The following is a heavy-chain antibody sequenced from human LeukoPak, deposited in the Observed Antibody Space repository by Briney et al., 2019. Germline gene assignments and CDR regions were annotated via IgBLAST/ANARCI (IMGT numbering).Heavy chain of an antibody. V-gene: IGHV4-59*01. Sequence: PSETLSLTCTVSGGSISSYYWSWIRQPPGKGLEWIGYIYYSGSTNYNPSLKSRVTISVDTSKNQFSLKLSSVTAADTAVYYCAREWLNSSGYFDYWGQGTLVTVSS. CDR3: AREWLNSSGYFDY. CDR2: IYYSGST. D-gene: IGHD3-22*01. CDR1: GGSISSYY. J-gene: IGHJ4*02.